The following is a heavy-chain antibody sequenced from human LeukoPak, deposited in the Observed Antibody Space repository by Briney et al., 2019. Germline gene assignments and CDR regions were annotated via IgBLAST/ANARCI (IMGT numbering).Heavy chain of an antibody. J-gene: IGHJ3*02. D-gene: IGHD2-2*01. CDR3: AKARDYQLLFQAFDI. CDR1: GFIFSSYA. V-gene: IGHV3-23*01. CDR2: ISGSGGST. Sequence: GGSLRLSCAASGFIFSSYAMTWVRQAPGEGLEWVSGISGSGGSTYYADSVKGRFTISRDNSKNTLYLHMGSLSVDDTALYYCAKARDYQLLFQAFDIWGLGTMVTVSS.